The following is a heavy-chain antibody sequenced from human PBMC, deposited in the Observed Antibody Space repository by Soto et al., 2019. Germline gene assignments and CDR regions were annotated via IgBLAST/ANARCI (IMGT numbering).Heavy chain of an antibody. J-gene: IGHJ4*02. CDR2: INPKSGGT. D-gene: IGHD1-26*01. CDR3: ARDLAKGGGSAGFDY. V-gene: IGHV1-2*02. Sequence: ASVKVSFKASGYTFTVYYMHWLRHAPGQGLEWMGWINPKSGGTMYPQKFQGRVTMTWDTSISTAYMALTRLRSDDTAVYYCARDLAKGGGSAGFDYWGQGTLVTVSS. CDR1: GYTFTVYY.